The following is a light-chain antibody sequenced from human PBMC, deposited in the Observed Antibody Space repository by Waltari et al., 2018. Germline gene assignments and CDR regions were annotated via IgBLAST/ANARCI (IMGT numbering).Light chain of an antibody. CDR3: LQHNGYPFT. V-gene: IGKV1-17*01. Sequence: DIQMTQSPSSLSASVGDTVTITCRASQGINSYLNWFQQKPGKAPDLLIYAATTLQSGVPSRFSGSGSGTEFTLTISSLQPEDFAAYYCLQHNGYPFTFGPGTKLDIK. CDR1: QGINSY. J-gene: IGKJ3*01. CDR2: AAT.